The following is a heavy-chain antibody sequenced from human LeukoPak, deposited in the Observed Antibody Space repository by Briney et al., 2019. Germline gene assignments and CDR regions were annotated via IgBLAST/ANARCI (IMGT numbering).Heavy chain of an antibody. CDR1: GGSISTYY. Sequence: SETLSLACTVSGGSISTYYWSWIRQAPGKGLEWIGYIYYSGSTNYNPSLKSRVTISIDTSKNQFSLQLSSVTAADTAVYYCARVGWELLYNWFDPWGQGTLVTVSS. D-gene: IGHD1-26*01. V-gene: IGHV4-59*01. CDR3: ARVGWELLYNWFDP. J-gene: IGHJ5*02. CDR2: IYYSGST.